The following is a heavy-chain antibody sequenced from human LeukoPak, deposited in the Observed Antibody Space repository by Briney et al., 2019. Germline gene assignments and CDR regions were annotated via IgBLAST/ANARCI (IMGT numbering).Heavy chain of an antibody. Sequence: PSETLSLTCTVSGGSISSYYWSWIRQPPGKGLEWIGYIYYSGSTNYNPSLKSRVTISVDTSRNQFSLKLSSVTAADTAVYYCARVKKFWFDPWGQGTLVTVSS. CDR2: IYYSGST. V-gene: IGHV4-59*01. CDR3: ARVKKFWFDP. D-gene: IGHD4-23*01. CDR1: GGSISSYY. J-gene: IGHJ5*02.